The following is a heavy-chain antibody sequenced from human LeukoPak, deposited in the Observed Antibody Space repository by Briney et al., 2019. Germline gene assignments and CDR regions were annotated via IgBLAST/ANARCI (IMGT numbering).Heavy chain of an antibody. V-gene: IGHV3-7*01. CDR1: EFTFSHYW. J-gene: IGHJ4*02. Sequence: GGSLRLSCEASEFTFSHYWMSWVRQAPGKGLEWLTNINLDGTKRYYVDSVKSRFTVSRDNAKNSLYLQMNSLRAEDTAVYYCARDTARGDLDYWGQGTLVTVSS. CDR3: ARDTARGDLDY. D-gene: IGHD4-17*01. CDR2: INLDGTKR.